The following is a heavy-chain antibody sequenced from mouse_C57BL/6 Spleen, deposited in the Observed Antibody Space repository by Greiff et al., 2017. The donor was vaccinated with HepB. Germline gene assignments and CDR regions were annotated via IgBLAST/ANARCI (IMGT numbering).Heavy chain of an antibody. V-gene: IGHV1-15*01. D-gene: IGHD1-2*01. CDR2: IDPETGGT. CDR1: GYTFTDYE. CDR3: TRKGAHYPDYFDY. J-gene: IGHJ2*01. Sequence: QVQLQQSGAELVRPGASVTLSCKASGYTFTDYEMHWVKQTPVHGLEWIGAIDPETGGTAYNQKFKGKAILTADKSSSTAYMELRSLTSEDSAVYYCTRKGAHYPDYFDYWGQGTTLTVSS.